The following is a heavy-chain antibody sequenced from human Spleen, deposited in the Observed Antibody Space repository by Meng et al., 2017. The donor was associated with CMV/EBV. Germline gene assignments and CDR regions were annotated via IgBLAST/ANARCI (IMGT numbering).Heavy chain of an antibody. D-gene: IGHD3-16*01. CDR1: GGTFSSNA. J-gene: IGHJ2*01. Sequence: VQAGGEVKNPGSSVKVSCKASGGTFSSNAISWVRQAPGQGLEWMGRINPNSGGANYAQKFQGRVTMTRDTSISTAYMELSRLRSDDTAVYYCAREGLVGDLRYFDLWGRGTLVTVSS. CDR2: INPNSGGA. V-gene: IGHV1-2*06. CDR3: AREGLVGDLRYFDL.